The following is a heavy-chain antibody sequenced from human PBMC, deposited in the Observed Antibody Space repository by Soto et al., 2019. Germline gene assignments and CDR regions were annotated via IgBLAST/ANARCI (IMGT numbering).Heavy chain of an antibody. Sequence: GASVKVSCKASGYTFTSYDINWVRQATGQGLEWMGWMNPNSGNTGYAQKFQGRVTMTRNTSISTAYMELSSLRSEDTAVYYCAGQHYDFWSDAYGMDVWGQGTTVTVSS. J-gene: IGHJ6*02. D-gene: IGHD3-3*01. CDR1: GYTFTSYD. V-gene: IGHV1-8*01. CDR2: MNPNSGNT. CDR3: AGQHYDFWSDAYGMDV.